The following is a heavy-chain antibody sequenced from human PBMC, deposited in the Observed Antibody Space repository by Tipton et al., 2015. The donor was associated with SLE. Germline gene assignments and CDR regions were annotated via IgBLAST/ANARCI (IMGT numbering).Heavy chain of an antibody. J-gene: IGHJ4*02. V-gene: IGHV3-7*01. D-gene: IGHD2-15*01. Sequence: GSLRLSCAASGFTFSRYWMSWVRQAPGKGLEWVADTHQDGSEKYYVDSVKGRFTISRDNAKNSMYLQMNSLRAEDTAVYFCARIYSSYFFDYWGQGTLVTVSS. CDR1: GFTFSRYW. CDR2: THQDGSEK. CDR3: ARIYSSYFFDY.